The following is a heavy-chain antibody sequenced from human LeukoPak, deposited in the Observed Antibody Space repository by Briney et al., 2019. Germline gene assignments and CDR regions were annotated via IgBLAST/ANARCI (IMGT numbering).Heavy chain of an antibody. J-gene: IGHJ4*02. CDR1: RFTFSDSY. D-gene: IGHD3-22*01. Sequence: GGSLRLSCAASRFTFSDSYMTWIRQAPGKGLEFLSYISGSGTIVNYIDSVKGRFTISRDNAKNSLYLQLNSLRAEDTALYYCARASLYDNSAYYLDYWGQGTLVTVSS. V-gene: IGHV3-11*01. CDR2: ISGSGTIV. CDR3: ARASLYDNSAYYLDY.